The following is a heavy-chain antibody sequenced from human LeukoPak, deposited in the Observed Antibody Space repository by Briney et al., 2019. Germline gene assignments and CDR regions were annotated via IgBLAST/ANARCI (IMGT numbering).Heavy chain of an antibody. V-gene: IGHV1-69*05. D-gene: IGHD2-15*01. Sequence: GASVKVSCKASGGTFSSYAISWVRQAPGQGLKWMGGIIPIFGTANYAQKFHGRVTITTDESTSTAYMELSSLRSEDTAVYYCARVVGLAWNFVYWGQGTLVTVSS. CDR3: ARVVGLAWNFVY. CDR1: GGTFSSYA. CDR2: IIPIFGTA. J-gene: IGHJ4*02.